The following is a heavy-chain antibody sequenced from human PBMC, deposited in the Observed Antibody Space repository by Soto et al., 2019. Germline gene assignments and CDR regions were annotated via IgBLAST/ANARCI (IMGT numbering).Heavy chain of an antibody. CDR3: ARGSIDSSSWYQDSGASNYYYYYGMDV. D-gene: IGHD6-13*01. CDR1: GGSISSYY. V-gene: IGHV4-59*01. Sequence: SETLSLTCTVSGGSISSYYWSWIRQPPGKGLEWIGYIYYSGSTNYNPSLKSRVTISVDTSKNHFSLKLSSVTAADTAVYYCARGSIDSSSWYQDSGASNYYYYYGMDVWGQGTTVTVSS. CDR2: IYYSGST. J-gene: IGHJ6*02.